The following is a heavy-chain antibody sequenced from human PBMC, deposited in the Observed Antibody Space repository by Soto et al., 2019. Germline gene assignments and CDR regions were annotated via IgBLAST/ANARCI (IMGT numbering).Heavy chain of an antibody. CDR1: GFTFSSYD. D-gene: IGHD5-18*01. V-gene: IGHV3-13*01. J-gene: IGHJ4*02. Sequence: GGSLRLSCAASGFTFSSYDMHWVRQATGKGLEWVSAIGTAGDTYYPGSVKGRFTISRENAKNSLYLQMNSLRAEDTAVYYCARAPRGIQLWLTFDYWGQGTLVTVSS. CDR3: ARAPRGIQLWLTFDY. CDR2: IGTAGDT.